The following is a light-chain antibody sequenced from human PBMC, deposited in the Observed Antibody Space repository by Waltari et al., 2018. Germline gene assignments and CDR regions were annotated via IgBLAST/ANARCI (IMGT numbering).Light chain of an antibody. CDR3: QQYDNLPWS. V-gene: IGKV1-33*01. CDR2: DAS. CDR1: QYIIIH. J-gene: IGKJ1*01. Sequence: DIQMTQSPSSLSASVGDRVTITCQASQYIIIHLNWSQQKPGKTPKVLIYDASKLETGAPSRFSGSRSGTDYTFTISSLQPEDXXTYYCQQYDNLPWSFGQGTRVEIK.